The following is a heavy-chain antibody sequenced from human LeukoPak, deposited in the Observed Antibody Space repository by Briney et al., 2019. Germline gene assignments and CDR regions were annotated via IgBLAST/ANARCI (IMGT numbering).Heavy chain of an antibody. D-gene: IGHD3-10*02. J-gene: IGHJ6*02. Sequence: GGSLRLSCAASGFTFNYAWMSWVRQAPGKGLEWVANIRQDGHENYYVDSVKGRFTISRDNAKISLYLQMNSLRAEDTAIYYCARDVRLRSMDVWGQGTTVTVSS. V-gene: IGHV3-7*03. CDR1: GFTFNYAW. CDR2: IRQDGHEN. CDR3: ARDVRLRSMDV.